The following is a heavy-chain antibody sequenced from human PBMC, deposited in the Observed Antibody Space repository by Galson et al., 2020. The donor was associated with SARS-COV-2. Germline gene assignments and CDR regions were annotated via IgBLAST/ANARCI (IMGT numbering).Heavy chain of an antibody. V-gene: IGHV1-69*13. J-gene: IGHJ2*01. Sequence: SVKVSCKASGGTFRSYAISWVRQAPGQGLEWMGGIIPIFSTANYAQKFQGRVTITADESTSTAYMELSSLRSEDTAVYYCARDREVDTAMGDWYFDLWGRGTLVTVSS. CDR2: IIPIFSTA. CDR1: GGTFRSYA. D-gene: IGHD5-18*01. CDR3: ARDREVDTAMGDWYFDL.